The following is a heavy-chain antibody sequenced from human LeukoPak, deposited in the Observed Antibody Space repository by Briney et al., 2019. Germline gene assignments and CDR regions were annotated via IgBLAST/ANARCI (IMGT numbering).Heavy chain of an antibody. CDR3: ATQYDILTGYYYFDY. Sequence: GASVKVSCEASGFTFNAYNIHWVRQAPGQGLEWMGWINPNSGGTNYAQKFQGRVTMTRDTSISTAYMELSRLRSDDTAVYYCATQYDILTGYYYFDYWGQGTLVTVSS. V-gene: IGHV1-2*02. CDR2: INPNSGGT. D-gene: IGHD3-9*01. CDR1: GFTFNAYN. J-gene: IGHJ4*02.